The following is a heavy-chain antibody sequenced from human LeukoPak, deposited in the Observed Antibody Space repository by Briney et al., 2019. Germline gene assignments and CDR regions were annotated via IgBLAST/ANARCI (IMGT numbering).Heavy chain of an antibody. J-gene: IGHJ4*02. CDR1: GFTFSSYA. CDR3: ARDYGEYSGSYGPVDY. D-gene: IGHD1-26*01. Sequence: GGSLRLSCAASGFTFSSYAMHWVRQAPGKGLEWVAVVSYDGSNKYYADSVKGRFTISRDNSKNTLYLQMNSLRAEDTAVYYCARDYGEYSGSYGPVDYWGQGTLVTVSS. V-gene: IGHV3-30-3*01. CDR2: VSYDGSNK.